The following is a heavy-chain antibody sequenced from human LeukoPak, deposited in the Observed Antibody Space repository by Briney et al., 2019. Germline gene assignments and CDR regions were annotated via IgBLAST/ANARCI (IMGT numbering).Heavy chain of an antibody. CDR2: INHSGST. CDR1: GGSISSYY. J-gene: IGHJ3*02. D-gene: IGHD3-22*01. V-gene: IGHV4-34*01. CDR3: ARGRDYYAHNDDAFDI. Sequence: PSETLSLTCTVSGGSISSYYWSWIRQPPGKGLEWIGEINHSGSTNYNPSLKSRVTISVDTSKNQFSLKLSSVTAADTAVYYCARGRDYYAHNDDAFDIWGQGTMVTVSS.